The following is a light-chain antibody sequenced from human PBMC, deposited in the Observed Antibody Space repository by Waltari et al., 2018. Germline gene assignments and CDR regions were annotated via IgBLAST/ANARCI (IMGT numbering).Light chain of an antibody. CDR3: QQYFSTPVT. CDR2: WAS. V-gene: IGKV4-1*01. CDR1: QSVLSSSNNKNY. J-gene: IGKJ3*01. Sequence: DIVMTQPPDSLAVSLGERATIHCRSSQSVLSSSNNKNYLAWYQQKPGQPPKLLIYWASTRESGVPDRFSGSGSGTDFTLTISSLQAEDVAVYFCQQYFSTPVTFSPGTKVDIK.